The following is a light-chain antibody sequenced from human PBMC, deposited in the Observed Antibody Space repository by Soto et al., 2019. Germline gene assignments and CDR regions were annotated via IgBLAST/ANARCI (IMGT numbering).Light chain of an antibody. CDR2: KAS. CDR1: QTISSW. Sequence: DIQMTQSPSTLSGSVGDRVTITCRASQTISSWLAWYQQKPGKAPKLLIYKASTLKSGVPSRFRGSGSGTEFPLTISSLQPDDFATYYCQHYNSYSEAFGQGNKV. CDR3: QHYNSYSEA. J-gene: IGKJ1*01. V-gene: IGKV1-5*03.